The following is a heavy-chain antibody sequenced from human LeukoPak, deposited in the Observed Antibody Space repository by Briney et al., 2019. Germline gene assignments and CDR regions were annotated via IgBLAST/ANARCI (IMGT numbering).Heavy chain of an antibody. D-gene: IGHD5-12*01. J-gene: IGHJ4*02. Sequence: SVKVSCKASGGTFSSYAISWVRQAPGQGLEWMGRIIPILGIANYAQKFQGRVTITADKSTSTAYMELSSLRSEDTAVYYCARVIMAGYGGYDYLDYWGQGTLVTVSS. CDR2: IIPILGIA. CDR1: GGTFSSYA. CDR3: ARVIMAGYGGYDYLDY. V-gene: IGHV1-69*04.